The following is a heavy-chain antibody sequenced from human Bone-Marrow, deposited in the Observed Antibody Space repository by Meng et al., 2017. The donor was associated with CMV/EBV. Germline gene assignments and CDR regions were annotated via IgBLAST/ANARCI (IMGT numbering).Heavy chain of an antibody. D-gene: IGHD3-3*01. CDR1: GFAFSSYA. V-gene: IGHV3-47*02. CDR3: ARDRDQYYDFWSGLARVGNWFDL. Sequence: GESLKICWAASGFAFSSYALHWVRRAPGKGLEWVSANGTGGDTYYADTVMGRFTISRDNAKKSLYLQMNRLIAEDMAVYYCARDRDQYYDFWSGLARVGNWFDLWGQGTLVTVSS. J-gene: IGHJ5*02. CDR2: NGTGGDT.